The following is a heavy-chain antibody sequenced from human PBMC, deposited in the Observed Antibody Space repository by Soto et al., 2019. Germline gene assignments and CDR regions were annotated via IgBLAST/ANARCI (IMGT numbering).Heavy chain of an antibody. CDR1: GGTFNTYT. Sequence: QVQVVQSGAEVKNPESSVKVSCKPSGGTFNTYTVNWVRLAPGHGLEWMGRFIPILDMANYAQKFQDRVTITADRSTFTAYMELNSLTSDDTAVYYCAITYCRANSCPRDFDFWGPGTRVTVSS. J-gene: IGHJ4*02. CDR2: FIPILDMA. D-gene: IGHD2-21*01. V-gene: IGHV1-69*02. CDR3: AITYCRANSCPRDFDF.